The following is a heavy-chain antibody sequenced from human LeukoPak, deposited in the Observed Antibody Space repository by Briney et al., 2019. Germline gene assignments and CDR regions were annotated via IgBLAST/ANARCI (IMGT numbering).Heavy chain of an antibody. Sequence: GGSLRLSCAASGFAFSGNWMHWVRQAPGKGLVWVSHISTDARTISYAAFVKGRFAISRDNAKNTPYLQMNSLRAEDTALYYCVRGQATAWGLDYWGQGTLVTVSS. CDR3: VRGQATAWGLDY. V-gene: IGHV3-74*01. J-gene: IGHJ4*02. D-gene: IGHD6-13*01. CDR2: ISTDARTI. CDR1: GFAFSGNW.